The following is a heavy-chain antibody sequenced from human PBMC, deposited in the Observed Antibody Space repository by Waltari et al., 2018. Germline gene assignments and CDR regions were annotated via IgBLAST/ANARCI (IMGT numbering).Heavy chain of an antibody. CDR3: ATSRTSFWSGYYLSYYYYGMDV. CDR1: GGTFSSYA. Sequence: QVQLVQSGAEVKKPGSSVKVSCKASGGTFSSYAISWVRQAPGQGLEWMGGIIPIFGTANYAQKFQGRVTITTDESTSTAYMELSSLRSEDTAVYYCATSRTSFWSGYYLSYYYYGMDVWGQGTTVTVSS. V-gene: IGHV1-69*05. J-gene: IGHJ6*02. CDR2: IIPIFGTA. D-gene: IGHD3-3*01.